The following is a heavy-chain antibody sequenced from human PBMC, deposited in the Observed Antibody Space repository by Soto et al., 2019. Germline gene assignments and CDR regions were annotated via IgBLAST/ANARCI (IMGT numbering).Heavy chain of an antibody. CDR2: INHSGST. D-gene: IGHD3-3*01. CDR3: ARADVLRFLEWTR. Sequence: QVQLQQWGAGLLKPSETLSLTCAVYGGSFSGYYWSWIRQPPGKGLEWIGEINHSGSTNYNPSLKSRVTISVDTSKNQFSLKLSSVTAADTALYYCARADVLRFLEWTRWGQGTLVTVSS. V-gene: IGHV4-34*01. J-gene: IGHJ4*02. CDR1: GGSFSGYY.